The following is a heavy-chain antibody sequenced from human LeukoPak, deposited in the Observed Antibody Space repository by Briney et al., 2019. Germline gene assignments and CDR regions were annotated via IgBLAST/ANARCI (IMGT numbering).Heavy chain of an antibody. D-gene: IGHD4-17*01. Sequence: PGGSLRLSCAASGFTFDDYAMRWVRQAPGKGLEWVSGISWNSGTIGYADSVKGRFTISRDNAKNSLYLQMDGLRAEDTALYYCAKGHYGDYDNWFDPWGQGTLVTVSS. CDR3: AKGHYGDYDNWFDP. CDR1: GFTFDDYA. J-gene: IGHJ5*02. CDR2: ISWNSGTI. V-gene: IGHV3-9*01.